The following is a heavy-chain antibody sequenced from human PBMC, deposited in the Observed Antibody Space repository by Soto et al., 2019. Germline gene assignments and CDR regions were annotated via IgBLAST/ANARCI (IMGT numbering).Heavy chain of an antibody. CDR1: GGSLTQYA. J-gene: IGHJ4*02. Sequence: QVQLVQSGAEVKKPGSSVKVSCKVSGGSLTQYAISWVRQTPGQGLEWMGGIIPSFGRTSYAQKFQGRVTITADESTTTVNLELRGLRSEDSAIYFCADLSLGYCSSTTCPPDYWGQGTLVTVSS. D-gene: IGHD2-15*01. CDR2: IIPSFGRT. V-gene: IGHV1-69*12. CDR3: ADLSLGYCSSTTCPPDY.